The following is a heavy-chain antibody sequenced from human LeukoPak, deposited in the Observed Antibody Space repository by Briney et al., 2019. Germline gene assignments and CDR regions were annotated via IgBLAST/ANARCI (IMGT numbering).Heavy chain of an antibody. CDR1: GFTFSNYW. D-gene: IGHD2-15*01. CDR3: SNFKSVARTYYFDS. V-gene: IGHV3-74*01. CDR2: VSRDGTNT. J-gene: IGHJ4*02. Sequence: GGSLRLSCTASGFTFSNYWMHWVRQAPGKGLVWVSRVSRDGTNTNYADSVKGRFTISRDNSKNTLYLQMNNLRAEDTAVYYCSNFKSVARTYYFDSWGQGTLVTVSS.